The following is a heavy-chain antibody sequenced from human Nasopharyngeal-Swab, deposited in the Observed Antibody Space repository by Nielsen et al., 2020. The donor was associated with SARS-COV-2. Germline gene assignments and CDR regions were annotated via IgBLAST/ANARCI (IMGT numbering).Heavy chain of an antibody. Sequence: GESLKISCAASGFTFSRDWMHWVRQAPGKGLEWVAVLSIDGSNYAQYADSVKGRFSISRDTSENTLHLQLNSLRDEDTAVYYCVREGGTSGRAGYFDYWGQGTLVTVSS. V-gene: IGHV3-30-3*01. CDR1: GFTFSRDW. D-gene: IGHD2-2*01. CDR3: VREGGTSGRAGYFDY. CDR2: LSIDGSNYA. J-gene: IGHJ4*02.